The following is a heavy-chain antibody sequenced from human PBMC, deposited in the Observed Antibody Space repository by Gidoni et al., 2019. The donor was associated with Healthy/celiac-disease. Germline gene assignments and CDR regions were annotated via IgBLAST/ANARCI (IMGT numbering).Heavy chain of an antibody. D-gene: IGHD1-26*01. CDR2: ISSSSSYL. CDR1: GCAFSSYS. J-gene: IGHJ4*02. Sequence: EVQRGEAGGGRVKRGGSPGLCGAAPGCAFSSYSMNWVRQAPGKGREWVSSISSSSSYLSYADSVKGRFTISRDNAKNSLYLQMNSLRAEDTAVYYCARESSEATNSMDYWGQGTLVTVSS. CDR3: ARESSEATNSMDY. V-gene: IGHV3-21*01.